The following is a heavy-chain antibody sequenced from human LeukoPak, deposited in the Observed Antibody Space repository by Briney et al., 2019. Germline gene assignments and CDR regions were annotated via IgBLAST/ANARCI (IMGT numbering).Heavy chain of an antibody. V-gene: IGHV4-59*01. D-gene: IGHD2-15*01. CDR3: ARSVEGYCRGGSCYYYSYYMDV. Sequence: SETLSLTCTVSGGSISSYYWSWIRQPPGKGLEWIGYIYYSGSTNYNPSLKSRVTISVDTSKNQSSLKLSSVTAADTAVYYCARSVEGYCRGGSCYYYSYYMDVWGKGTTVTVSS. CDR2: IYYSGST. CDR1: GGSISSYY. J-gene: IGHJ6*03.